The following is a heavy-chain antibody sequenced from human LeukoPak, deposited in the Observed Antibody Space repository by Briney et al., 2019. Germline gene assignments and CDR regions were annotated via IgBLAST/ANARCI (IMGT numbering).Heavy chain of an antibody. J-gene: IGHJ4*02. D-gene: IGHD1-7*01. CDR2: IYHSGST. Sequence: SETLSLTCAVSGGSFSSSNWWSWVRQRPGKGLEWIGEIYHSGSTNYNPSLKSRVTISVDKSKNQFSLKLSSVTAADTAVYYCARVKTTGTSTYFDYWGQGTPVTVSS. CDR1: GGSFSSSNW. V-gene: IGHV4-4*02. CDR3: ARVKTTGTSTYFDY.